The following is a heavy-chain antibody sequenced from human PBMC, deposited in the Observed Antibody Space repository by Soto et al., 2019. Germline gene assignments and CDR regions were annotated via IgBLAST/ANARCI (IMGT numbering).Heavy chain of an antibody. CDR1: GGSFSGYY. V-gene: IGHV4-34*01. CDR3: ARPFLITIFGVVPYYFDY. J-gene: IGHJ4*02. D-gene: IGHD3-3*01. Sequence: PSETLSLTCAVYGGSFSGYYWSWIRQPPGKGLEWIGEINHSGSTTYNPSLKSRVTISVDTSKTQFSLKLISVTAADTAVYYCARPFLITIFGVVPYYFDYWGQGTLVTVPS. CDR2: INHSGST.